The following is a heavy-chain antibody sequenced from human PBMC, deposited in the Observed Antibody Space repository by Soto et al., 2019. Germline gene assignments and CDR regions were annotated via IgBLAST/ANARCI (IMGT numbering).Heavy chain of an antibody. V-gene: IGHV3-21*01. J-gene: IGHJ5*02. CDR1: GFTFSSYS. CDR3: ARDAVSMAARKRPAGWFDP. Sequence: EVQLVESGGGLVKPGGSLRLSCAASGFTFSSYSMNWVRQAPGKGMEWVSSISSSSSYIYYADSVKGRFTISRHNAKNSLYLQMNSLGAEDTAVYYCARDAVSMAARKRPAGWFDPWCQGTLVTVSS. CDR2: ISSSSSYI. D-gene: IGHD6-6*01.